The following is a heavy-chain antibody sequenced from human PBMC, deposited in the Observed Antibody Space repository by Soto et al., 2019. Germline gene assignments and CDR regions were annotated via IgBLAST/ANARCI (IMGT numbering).Heavy chain of an antibody. D-gene: IGHD6-13*01. V-gene: IGHV3-13*01. CDR1: GFTFSSYD. Sequence: GGSLRLSCAASGFTFSSYDMHWVRQATGKGLEWVSAIGTAGDTYYPGSVKGRFTISRENAKNSLYLQMNSLRAGDTAVYYCVRRARSSLTYYYYYMDVWGKGTTVTVSS. CDR2: IGTAGDT. J-gene: IGHJ6*03. CDR3: VRRARSSLTYYYYYMDV.